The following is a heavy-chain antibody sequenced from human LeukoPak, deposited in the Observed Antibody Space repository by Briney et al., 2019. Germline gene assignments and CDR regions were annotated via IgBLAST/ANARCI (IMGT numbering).Heavy chain of an antibody. V-gene: IGHV4-39*07. D-gene: IGHD3-22*01. CDR3: ARADSSGFENY. CDR1: GGSISSSSYY. CDR2: IYHSGST. Sequence: SETLSLTCTVSGGSISSSSYYWGWIRQPPGKGLEWIGSIYHSGSTYYNPSLKSRVTISVDTSKNQFSLKLSSVTAADTAVYYCARADSSGFENYWGQGTLVTVSS. J-gene: IGHJ4*02.